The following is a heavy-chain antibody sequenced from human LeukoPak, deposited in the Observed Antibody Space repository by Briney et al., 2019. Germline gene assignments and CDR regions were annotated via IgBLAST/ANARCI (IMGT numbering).Heavy chain of an antibody. Sequence: GGSLSLSCAASGFTFSGHAMTWVRQAPGKGLQWVSSISSGSRYISYAESLKGRFTISRDNAKNSLFLQMNSLGAEDTALYFCARHLFDIVVVPSAIDAFDIWGQGTMVTVSS. V-gene: IGHV3-21*01. D-gene: IGHD2-2*02. CDR2: ISSGSRYI. J-gene: IGHJ3*02. CDR3: ARHLFDIVVVPSAIDAFDI. CDR1: GFTFSGHA.